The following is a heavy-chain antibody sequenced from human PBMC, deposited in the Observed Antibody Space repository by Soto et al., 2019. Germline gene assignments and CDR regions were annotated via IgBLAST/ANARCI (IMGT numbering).Heavy chain of an antibody. V-gene: IGHV1-18*01. D-gene: IGHD6-6*01. Sequence: ASVKVSCKASGYTFTSYGISWVRQAPGQGLEWMGWISAYNGNTNYAQKLQGRVTMTTDTSTSTAYMELRSLRSDDTAVYYSARDKAARPGWWFDPWGQGTLVTVSS. J-gene: IGHJ5*02. CDR3: ARDKAARPGWWFDP. CDR1: GYTFTSYG. CDR2: ISAYNGNT.